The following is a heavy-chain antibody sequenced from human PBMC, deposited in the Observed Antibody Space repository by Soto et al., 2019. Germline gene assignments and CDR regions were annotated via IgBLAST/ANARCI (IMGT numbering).Heavy chain of an antibody. D-gene: IGHD7-27*01. CDR2: ISSSSSTI. J-gene: IGHJ3*02. CDR1: GFTFSSYA. V-gene: IGHV3-48*02. Sequence: GGSLRLSCAASGFTFSSYAMSWVRQAPGKGLEWVSYISSSSSTIYYADSVKGRFTISRDNAKNSLYLQMNSLRDEDTAVYYCARGVNWGSRDAFDIWGQGTMVTVSS. CDR3: ARGVNWGSRDAFDI.